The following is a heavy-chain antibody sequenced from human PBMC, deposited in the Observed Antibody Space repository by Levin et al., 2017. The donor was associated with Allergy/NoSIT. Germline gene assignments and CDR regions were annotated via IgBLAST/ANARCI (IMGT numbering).Heavy chain of an antibody. CDR2: ISSIGST. Sequence: SETLSLTCSVSDGSISTYYWSWIRQPPGRGLEWIGYISSIGSTNYNPSLRSRATISLDTSKNQFSLTLSSVTAADTAVYYCARDRTTTHDSGVWYYGTDVWGPGATVTVSS. V-gene: IGHV4-59*01. CDR3: ARDRTTTHDSGVWYYGTDV. CDR1: DGSISTYY. J-gene: IGHJ6*02. D-gene: IGHD3-10*01.